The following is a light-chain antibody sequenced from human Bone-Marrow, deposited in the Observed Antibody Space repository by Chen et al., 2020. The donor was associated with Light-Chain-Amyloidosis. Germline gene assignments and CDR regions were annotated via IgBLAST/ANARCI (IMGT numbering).Light chain of an antibody. CDR3: QMSDRSSDRPV. J-gene: IGLJ3*02. Sequence: SYVLTQPSSVSVAPGQTATIAGGENNIGYTSVHWYQQTPGQAPLLVVYDDSDRPSGIPERLSGSNAGNTATLTISRVEAGDEAAYYCQMSDRSSDRPVFGGGTELTVL. V-gene: IGLV3-21*02. CDR2: DDS. CDR1: NIGYTS.